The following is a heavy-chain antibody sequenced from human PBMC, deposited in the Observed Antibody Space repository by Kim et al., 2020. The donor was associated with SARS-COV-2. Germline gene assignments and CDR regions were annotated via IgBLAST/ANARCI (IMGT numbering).Heavy chain of an antibody. J-gene: IGHJ4*02. CDR1: GGSFSGYY. V-gene: IGHV4-34*01. CDR3: ARGTFSVFFWSGYSFDY. Sequence: SETLSLTCAVYGGSFSGYYWSWIRQPPGKGLEWIGEINHSGSTNYNPSLKSRVTISVDTSKNQFSLKLSSVTAADTAVYYCARGTFSVFFWSGYSFDYWGQGTLVTVSS. D-gene: IGHD3-3*01. CDR2: INHSGST.